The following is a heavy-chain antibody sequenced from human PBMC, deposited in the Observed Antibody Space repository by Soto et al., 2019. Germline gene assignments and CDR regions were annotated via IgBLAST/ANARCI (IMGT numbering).Heavy chain of an antibody. Sequence: LRLSCTASGFTFSTYGMHWVRQAPGKGLEWVAIISKDGRSKYYADSVKGRYTISRDNSKDTLYLQMNSLRAEDTAVYYCTKEENGDGGAFDIWGQGTMVTVSS. J-gene: IGHJ3*02. D-gene: IGHD4-17*01. V-gene: IGHV3-30*18. CDR3: TKEENGDGGAFDI. CDR2: ISKDGRSK. CDR1: GFTFSTYG.